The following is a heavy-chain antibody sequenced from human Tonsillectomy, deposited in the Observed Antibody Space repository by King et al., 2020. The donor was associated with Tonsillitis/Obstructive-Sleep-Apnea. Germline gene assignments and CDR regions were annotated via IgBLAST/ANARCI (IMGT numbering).Heavy chain of an antibody. V-gene: IGHV3-30*04. CDR3: ARDPEGSSSYTYYYYYTDV. J-gene: IGHJ6*03. CDR2: ISYDGSNK. D-gene: IGHD6-6*01. CDR1: GFTFSSYA. Sequence: VQLVQSGGGVVQPGRSLRLSCAASGFTFSSYAMHWVRQAPGKGLEWVAVISYDGSNKYYADSVKGRFTISRDNSKNTLYLQMNSLRAEDTAVYYCARDPEGSSSYTYYYYYTDVWGKGTTVTVSS.